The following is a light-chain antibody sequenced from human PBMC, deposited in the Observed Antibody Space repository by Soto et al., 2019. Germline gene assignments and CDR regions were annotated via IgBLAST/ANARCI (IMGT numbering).Light chain of an antibody. Sequence: EIVMTQSPDTLSVSPGERATLSCRASQSVRSNLAWYQQRPGQAPRLLMYGASTRADGIPARFTGSGSGTEFTLTISSLQSEDFAVYYCQQYHIWPPWTSGQGTKVDIK. CDR3: QQYHIWPPWT. J-gene: IGKJ1*01. CDR2: GAS. CDR1: QSVRSN. V-gene: IGKV3-15*01.